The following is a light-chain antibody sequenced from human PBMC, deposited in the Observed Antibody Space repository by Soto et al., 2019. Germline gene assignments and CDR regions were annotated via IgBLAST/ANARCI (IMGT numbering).Light chain of an antibody. Sequence: EIVLTQPPATLSLSPGDRATLSCRASQSVTSSLAWFQQKPGQAPRLLIYDVSRRATAIPARFSGSGSGTDFTLTISSLEPEDFAVYYCQQRTTWPTFGGGTKVEIK. CDR2: DVS. CDR3: QQRTTWPT. J-gene: IGKJ4*01. CDR1: QSVTSS. V-gene: IGKV3-11*01.